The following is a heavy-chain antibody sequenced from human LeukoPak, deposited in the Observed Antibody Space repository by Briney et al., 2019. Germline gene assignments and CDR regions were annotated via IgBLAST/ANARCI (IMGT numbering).Heavy chain of an antibody. CDR2: ISSSSSYI. D-gene: IGHD1-26*01. J-gene: IGHJ2*01. V-gene: IGHV3-21*01. CDR3: ARDRRGWYFDL. Sequence: GGSLRLSCAASGSTFSSYWMSWVRQAPGKGLEWVSSISSSSSYIYYADSVKGRFTISRDNAKNSLYLQMNSLRAEDTAVYYCARDRRGWYFDLWGRGTLVTVSS. CDR1: GSTFSSYW.